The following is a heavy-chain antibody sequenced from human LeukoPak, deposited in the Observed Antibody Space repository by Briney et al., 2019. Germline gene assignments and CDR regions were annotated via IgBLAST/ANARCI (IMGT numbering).Heavy chain of an antibody. CDR1: GYTFTTYG. J-gene: IGHJ6*02. CDR2: ISVYNDNT. CDR3: ARSVSSWYYGMDV. D-gene: IGHD6-13*01. Sequence: ASVKVSCKASGYTFTTYGINWVRQAPGQGLEWMGWISVYNDNTYYTQKLQGRVTMTTDTSTSTAYMELGSLISDDTAVYYCARSVSSWYYGMDVWGQGTTVIVSS. V-gene: IGHV1-18*01.